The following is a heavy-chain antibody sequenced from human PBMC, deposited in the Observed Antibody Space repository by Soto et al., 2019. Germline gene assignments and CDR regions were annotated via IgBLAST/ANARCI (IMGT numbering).Heavy chain of an antibody. J-gene: IGHJ4*02. CDR2: ISGSGVST. V-gene: IGHV3-23*01. CDR3: ARDVDIAGGGIFDS. D-gene: IGHD6-13*01. Sequence: GGSLRLSCAASGFTFSSYSMSWVRQAPGKGLEWLSAISGSGVSTYYAASVKGRFTISRDNSKKTLYLQRNSLRAEETAVYYWARDVDIAGGGIFDSWRRGNLFTICS. CDR1: GFTFSSYS.